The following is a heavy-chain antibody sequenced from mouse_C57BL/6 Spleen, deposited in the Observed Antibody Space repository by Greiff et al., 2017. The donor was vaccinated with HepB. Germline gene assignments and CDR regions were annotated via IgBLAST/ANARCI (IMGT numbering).Heavy chain of an antibody. J-gene: IGHJ3*01. V-gene: IGHV14-4*01. CDR2: IDPENGDT. Sequence: EVQLQQSGAELVRPGASVKLSCTASGFNIKDDYMHWVKQRPEQGLEWIGWIDPENGDTEYASKFQGKATITADTSSNTAYLQLSSLTSEDTAVYYCTIFDGYFSAYWGQGTLVTVSA. D-gene: IGHD2-3*01. CDR3: TIFDGYFSAY. CDR1: GFNIKDDY.